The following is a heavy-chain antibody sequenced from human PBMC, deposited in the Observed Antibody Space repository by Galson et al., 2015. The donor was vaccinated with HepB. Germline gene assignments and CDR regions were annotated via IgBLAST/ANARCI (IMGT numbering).Heavy chain of an antibody. Sequence: SLRLSCAASGFTFSSYAMSWVRQAPGKGLEWVSAISGSGGSTYYADSVKGRFTISRDNSKNTLYLQMNSLRAEDTAVYYCAKFPAITVTEYYFDYWGQGTLVTVSS. J-gene: IGHJ4*02. CDR1: GFTFSSYA. V-gene: IGHV3-23*01. CDR3: AKFPAITVTEYYFDY. D-gene: IGHD4-17*01. CDR2: ISGSGGST.